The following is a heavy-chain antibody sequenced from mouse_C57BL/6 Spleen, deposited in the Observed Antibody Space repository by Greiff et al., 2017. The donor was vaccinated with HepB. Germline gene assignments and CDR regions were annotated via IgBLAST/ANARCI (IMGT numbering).Heavy chain of an antibody. Sequence: EVHLVESGAELVKPGASVKLSCTASGFNIKDYYMHWVKQRTEQGLEWIGRIDPEDGETKYAPKFQGKATITADTSSNTAYLQLSSLTSEDTAVYYCARLEDYYGSSYKAWFAYWGQGTLVTVSA. J-gene: IGHJ3*01. CDR2: IDPEDGET. CDR3: ARLEDYYGSSYKAWFAY. D-gene: IGHD1-1*01. V-gene: IGHV14-2*01. CDR1: GFNIKDYY.